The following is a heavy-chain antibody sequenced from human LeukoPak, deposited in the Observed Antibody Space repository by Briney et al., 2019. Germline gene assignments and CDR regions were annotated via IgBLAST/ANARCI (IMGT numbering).Heavy chain of an antibody. V-gene: IGHV3-21*01. Sequence: PGGSLRLSCAASGFTLSSYSMNWVRQAPGKGLEWVSSITSSSSIYYADSVKGRFTISRDNAKNILDLQMNSLTAEDTAVYFCAKDIHYFQSDYWGQGTLVTVSS. CDR2: ITSSSSI. CDR1: GFTLSSYS. J-gene: IGHJ4*02. CDR3: AKDIHYFQSDY. D-gene: IGHD3-10*01.